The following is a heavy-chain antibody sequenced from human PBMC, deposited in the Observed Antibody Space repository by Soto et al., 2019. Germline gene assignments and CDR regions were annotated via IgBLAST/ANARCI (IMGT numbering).Heavy chain of an antibody. Sequence: EVQLVESGGGLVQPGGSLRLSCAASGFTFSSYEMNWVRQAPGKRLEWVSYISSSGSTIYYADSVKGRFTISRDNAKNSLYLQMNSLRAEDMAVYYCAREFGGSGSYRFDPWGQGTLVTVSS. CDR1: GFTFSSYE. D-gene: IGHD3-10*01. V-gene: IGHV3-48*03. CDR2: ISSSGSTI. J-gene: IGHJ5*02. CDR3: AREFGGSGSYRFDP.